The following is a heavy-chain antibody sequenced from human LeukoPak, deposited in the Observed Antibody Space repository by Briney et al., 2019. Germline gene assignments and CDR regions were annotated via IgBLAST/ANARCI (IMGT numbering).Heavy chain of an antibody. CDR1: GFTFDDYG. D-gene: IGHD3-10*01. CDR3: TVSGYYGSGSLHYYYYMDV. Sequence: GGSLRLSCAASGFTFDDYGMSWVRQAPGKGLEWVSGINWNGGSTGYADSVKGRFTISRDNAKNSLYLQMNSLRAEDTALYYCTVSGYYGSGSLHYYYYMDVWGKGTTVTVSS. CDR2: INWNGGST. J-gene: IGHJ6*03. V-gene: IGHV3-20*04.